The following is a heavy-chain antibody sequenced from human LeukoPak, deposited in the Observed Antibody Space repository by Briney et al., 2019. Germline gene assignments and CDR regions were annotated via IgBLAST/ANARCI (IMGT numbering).Heavy chain of an antibody. J-gene: IGHJ4*02. D-gene: IGHD1-26*01. V-gene: IGHV1-3*04. Sequence: ASVKVSCKASGYTFTTYAIHWVRQAPGQRLEWLGWINTGNGDTRYSQTFQGRVTITRDTSASTAYMELSSLRPEDTAVCYCARDMGSGSLHYWGQGTLVTVSS. CDR1: GYTFTTYA. CDR3: ARDMGSGSLHY. CDR2: INTGNGDT.